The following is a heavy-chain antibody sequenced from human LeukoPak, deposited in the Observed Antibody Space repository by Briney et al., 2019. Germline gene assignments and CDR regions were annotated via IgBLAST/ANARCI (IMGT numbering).Heavy chain of an antibody. CDR1: GFTFSKYA. J-gene: IGHJ4*02. D-gene: IGHD3-10*01. Sequence: GGSLRLSCAASGFTFSKYAMSWVRQAPGKGLEWVANIKHDGSERDYVDSVKGRFTISRDDAKNSLYLQMNSLRAEDTAVYYCARGITMANWGQGTLVTVSS. V-gene: IGHV3-7*04. CDR2: IKHDGSER. CDR3: ARGITMAN.